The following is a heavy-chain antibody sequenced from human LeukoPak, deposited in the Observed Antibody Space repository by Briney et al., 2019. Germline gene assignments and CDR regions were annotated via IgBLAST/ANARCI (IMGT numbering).Heavy chain of an antibody. CDR3: ARGALNYYDSSGYYYYFDY. CDR1: GGSISSSNW. J-gene: IGHJ4*02. D-gene: IGHD3-22*01. Sequence: SGTLSLTCAVSGGSISSSNWWSWVRQPPGKGLEWIGEIYHSGSTNYNPSLKSRVTISVDKSKNQFSLKLSSVTAADTAVYYCARGALNYYDSSGYYYYFDYWGQGTLVTVSS. V-gene: IGHV4-4*02. CDR2: IYHSGST.